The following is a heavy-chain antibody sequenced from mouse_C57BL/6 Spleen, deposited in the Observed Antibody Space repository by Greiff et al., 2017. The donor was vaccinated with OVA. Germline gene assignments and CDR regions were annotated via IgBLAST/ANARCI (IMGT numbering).Heavy chain of an antibody. V-gene: IGHV1-82*01. CDR1: GYAFSSSW. Sequence: QVQLQQSGPELVKPGASVTISCKASGYAFSSSWMNWVKQRPGKGLEWIGRIYPGDGDTNYNGKFKGKATLTADKSSSTAYMQLSSLTSEDSAVYFCAREEDYYGSSSWFAYWGQGTLVTVSA. CDR3: AREEDYYGSSSWFAY. J-gene: IGHJ3*01. CDR2: IYPGDGDT. D-gene: IGHD1-1*01.